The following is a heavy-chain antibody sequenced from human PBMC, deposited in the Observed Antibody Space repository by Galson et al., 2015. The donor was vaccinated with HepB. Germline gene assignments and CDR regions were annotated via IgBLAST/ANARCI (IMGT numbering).Heavy chain of an antibody. CDR2: ISHDASNK. J-gene: IGHJ6*02. V-gene: IGHV3-30*18. D-gene: IGHD3-3*01. CDR3: AKDLEGSGSTGYYFYWDLPYDNYGMDV. CDR1: GFTFSRHG. Sequence: SLRLSCAASGFTFSRHGMHWVRQAPGKGLEWVAFISHDASNKYYADSVKGRFTISRDNSKNTLYVQMNSLRADDTAVYYCAKDLEGSGSTGYYFYWDLPYDNYGMDVWGQGTTVTVSS.